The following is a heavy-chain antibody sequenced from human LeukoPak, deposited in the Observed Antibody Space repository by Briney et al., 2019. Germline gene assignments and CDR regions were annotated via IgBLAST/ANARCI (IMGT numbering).Heavy chain of an antibody. Sequence: SETLSLTCAVYVGSFSGYYWSWIRQPPGKGLEWVGEINHSGSTNYNSSLKSRVTISVDTSKNQFSLKLSSVTAADTAVYYCARGYYGSGSHCCHMDVWGKGTTITVS. CDR3: ARGYYGSGSHCCHMDV. J-gene: IGHJ6*03. CDR1: VGSFSGYY. V-gene: IGHV4-34*01. CDR2: INHSGST. D-gene: IGHD3-10*01.